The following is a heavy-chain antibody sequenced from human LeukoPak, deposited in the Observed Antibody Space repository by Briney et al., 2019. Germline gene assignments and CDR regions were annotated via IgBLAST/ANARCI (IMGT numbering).Heavy chain of an antibody. CDR2: ISSSGSTI. J-gene: IGHJ4*02. V-gene: IGHV3-11*04. CDR3: ARDPNYYDSSGYYDY. CDR1: GFTSSDYY. Sequence: GGSLRLSCAASGFTSSDYYMSWIRQAPGKGLEWVSYISSSGSTIYYADSVKGRFTISRDNAKNSLYLQMNSLRAEDTAVYYCARDPNYYDSSGYYDYWGQGTLVTVSS. D-gene: IGHD3-22*01.